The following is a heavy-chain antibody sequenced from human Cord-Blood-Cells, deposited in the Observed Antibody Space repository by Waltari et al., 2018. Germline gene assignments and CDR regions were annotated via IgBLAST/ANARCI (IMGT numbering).Heavy chain of an antibody. D-gene: IGHD7-27*01. CDR2: MNPNRGGT. CDR1: GYTFTGYY. CDR3: ARGSNWDWYFDL. J-gene: IGHJ2*01. V-gene: IGHV1-2*02. Sequence: QVQLVQSGAEVKKPGASVKVSCKASGYTFTGYYMHWVRQAPGQGLEWMEWMNPNRGGTNYAPKFQGRVTMTRDTAISTAYMELSRLRSDDTAVYYCARGSNWDWYFDLWGRGTLVTVSS.